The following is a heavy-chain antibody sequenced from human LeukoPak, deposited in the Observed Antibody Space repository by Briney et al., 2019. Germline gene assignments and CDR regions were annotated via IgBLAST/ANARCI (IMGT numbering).Heavy chain of an antibody. V-gene: IGHV1-2*02. J-gene: IGHJ6*03. Sequence: ASVKVSCKASGYTFTGYYMHWVRQAPGQGLEWMGWINPNSGGTNYAQKFQGRVTMTRDTSISTAYMELSSLRSEDTAVYYCARSHDIPPYYYYYMDVWGKGTTVTVSS. D-gene: IGHD3-9*01. CDR1: GYTFTGYY. CDR2: INPNSGGT. CDR3: ARSHDIPPYYYYYMDV.